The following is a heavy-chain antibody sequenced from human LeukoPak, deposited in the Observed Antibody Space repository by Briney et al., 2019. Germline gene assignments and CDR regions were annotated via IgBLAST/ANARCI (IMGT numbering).Heavy chain of an antibody. J-gene: IGHJ6*02. CDR1: GFTFSNYE. Sequence: PGGSLRLSCAASGFTFSNYEMNWVRQAPGKGLEWISYISSSGSTIYHADSVKGRFTISRDNAKNSLYLQMNSLRVEDSAVYYCARASAPPSYYYYYGMGVWGQGTTVTVSS. V-gene: IGHV3-48*03. CDR3: ARASAPPSYYYYYGMGV. CDR2: ISSSGSTI.